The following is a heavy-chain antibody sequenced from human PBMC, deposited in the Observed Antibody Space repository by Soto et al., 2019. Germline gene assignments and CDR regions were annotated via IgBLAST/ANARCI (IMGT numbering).Heavy chain of an antibody. CDR2: IFHGGKT. Sequence: SETLSLTWAVGNGSIDRVCSPWSWIRQPPGKGLGWIGYIFHGGKTYYNPSLKSRVTISVDKSKNQFFLKFNSVTAAETAVYYCAALWTCYWPLVCWVQGMLVTVSS. CDR3: AALWTCYWPLVC. CDR1: NGSIDRVCSP. V-gene: IGHV4-30-2*01. J-gene: IGHJ4*01. D-gene: IGHD3-3*01.